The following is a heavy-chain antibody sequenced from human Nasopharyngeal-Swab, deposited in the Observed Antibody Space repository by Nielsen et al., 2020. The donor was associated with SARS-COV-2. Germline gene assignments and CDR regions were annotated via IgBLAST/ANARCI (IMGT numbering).Heavy chain of an antibody. CDR2: SSGSGGTI. CDR3: AKGYSSGWVPYEY. J-gene: IGHJ4*02. V-gene: IGHV3-23*01. D-gene: IGHD6-19*01. Sequence: GESLKISCAASGVSGFTFSNYAMNWVRQAPGKGLEWVSGSSGSGGTIYYVDSVKGRFTIPRDNSRNSLYLHMSNLRAEDTAIYYCAKGYSSGWVPYEYWGQGTLVTVSS. CDR1: GVSGFTFSNYA.